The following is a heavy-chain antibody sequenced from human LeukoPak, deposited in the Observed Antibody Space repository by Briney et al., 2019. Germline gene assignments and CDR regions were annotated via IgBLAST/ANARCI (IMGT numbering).Heavy chain of an antibody. CDR1: GGSISSYY. CDR3: ASLRRTDAFDI. V-gene: IGHV4-59*01. J-gene: IGHJ3*02. Sequence: PSETLSLTCTVSGGSISSYYWSWIRQPPGKGREWIGYIYYSGSTNYNPSLKCRVTISVDTSKNQFSLKLSSVTAADTAVYYCASLRRTDAFDIWGQGTMVTVSS. D-gene: IGHD4-17*01. CDR2: IYYSGST.